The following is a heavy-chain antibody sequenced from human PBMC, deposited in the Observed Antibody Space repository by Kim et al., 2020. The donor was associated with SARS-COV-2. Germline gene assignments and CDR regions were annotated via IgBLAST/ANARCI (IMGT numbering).Heavy chain of an antibody. J-gene: IGHJ4*02. D-gene: IGHD1-1*01. Sequence: SQTLSLTCSVAGGSISSSGYFWVWVRQPPGKGPVWIGSINYSGTTNYTSSLKSRITLSVDTSRNQFSLKLSSVTAADTAVYYCARLGTSLGNYFDYWGQGKLVTVSS. CDR3: ARLGTSLGNYFDY. CDR2: INYSGTT. V-gene: IGHV4-39*01. CDR1: GGSISSSGYF.